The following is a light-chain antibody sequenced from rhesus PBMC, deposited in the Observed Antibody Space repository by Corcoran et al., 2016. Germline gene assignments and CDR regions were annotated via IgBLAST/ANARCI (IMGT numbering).Light chain of an antibody. J-gene: IGLJ1*01. CDR1: SSDIGGYNY. CDR3: CSYAGSYTYI. CDR2: DVS. V-gene: IGLV2-23*01. Sequence: QAALTQPPSVSGSPGQSVTISCTGTSSDIGGYNYVSWYQQHPGKAPKLMIYDVSKRPSGVSDRFSGSKSGNTASLTISGLQAEDEADYYCCSYAGSYTYIFGAGTRLTVL.